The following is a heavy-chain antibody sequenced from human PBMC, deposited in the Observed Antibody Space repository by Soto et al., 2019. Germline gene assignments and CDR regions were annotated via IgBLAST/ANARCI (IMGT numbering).Heavy chain of an antibody. Sequence: QVQLVESGGGVVQPGRSLRLSCAASGFTFSGYGMHWVRQAPGKGLEWVAVIWYDGSNKYYADSVKGRFTISRDNSKNTLYLQMNSLRAEDTAVYYCARGYGGNPDYWGQGTLVTVSS. D-gene: IGHD4-17*01. CDR1: GFTFSGYG. V-gene: IGHV3-33*01. J-gene: IGHJ4*02. CDR2: IWYDGSNK. CDR3: ARGYGGNPDY.